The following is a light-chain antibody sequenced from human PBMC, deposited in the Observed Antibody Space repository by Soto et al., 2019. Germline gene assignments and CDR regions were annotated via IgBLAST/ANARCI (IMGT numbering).Light chain of an antibody. Sequence: QSVLTQAPSASGTPGQRVTISCSGSSSNIGSSNVHWYQQLPGTAPKLLIYKNKQRPSGVPDRFSGSKSGTSASLAISGLRSEDEADYFCATWDETPSGPAVFGTETKVTVL. CDR1: SSNIGSSN. CDR2: KNK. V-gene: IGLV1-47*01. J-gene: IGLJ1*01. CDR3: ATWDETPSGPAV.